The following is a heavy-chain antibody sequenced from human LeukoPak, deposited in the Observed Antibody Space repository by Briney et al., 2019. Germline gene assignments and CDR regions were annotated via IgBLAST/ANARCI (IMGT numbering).Heavy chain of an antibody. J-gene: IGHJ4*02. CDR2: IYYSGST. CDR1: GGFISSYY. Sequence: SETLSLTCTVSGGFISSYYWSWTRQPPGKVLEWIGYIYYSGSTKYNPSLERRVTILADTSKNQFSLKLSSVTAADTAVYYCARGLTAMGLFDYWGQGTLVTVSS. V-gene: IGHV4-59*01. D-gene: IGHD5-18*01. CDR3: ARGLTAMGLFDY.